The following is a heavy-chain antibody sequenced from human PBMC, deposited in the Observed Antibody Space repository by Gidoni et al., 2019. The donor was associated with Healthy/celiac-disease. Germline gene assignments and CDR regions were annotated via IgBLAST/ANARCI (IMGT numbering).Heavy chain of an antibody. V-gene: IGHV1-18*01. D-gene: IGHD3-10*01. CDR2: ISAYNVNT. CDR3: ARGGVTTSMDV. J-gene: IGHJ6*02. Sequence: WISAYNVNTNYAQKLQGRVTMTTDTSTTTAYMELRSLRSDDSAVYYCARGGVTTSMDVWGQGTTVTVSS.